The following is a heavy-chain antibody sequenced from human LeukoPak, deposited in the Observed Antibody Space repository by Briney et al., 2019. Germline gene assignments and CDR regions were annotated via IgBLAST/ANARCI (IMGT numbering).Heavy chain of an antibody. V-gene: IGHV3-21*01. D-gene: IGHD6-13*01. CDR2: ISSSSSYI. J-gene: IGHJ4*02. CDR3: SREGDSNSWFPRYFDY. CDR1: GFIFSSYS. Sequence: GGSLRLSCAASGFIFSSYSMNWVRQAPGKGLEWVSSISSSSSYIYYADSEKGRFTISRDNARNSLYLQMNSLRAEDTAVYYCSREGDSNSWFPRYFDYWGQGTVVTVSS.